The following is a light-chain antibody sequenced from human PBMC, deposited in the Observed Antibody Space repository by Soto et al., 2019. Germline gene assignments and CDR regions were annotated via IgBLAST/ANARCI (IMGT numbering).Light chain of an antibody. J-gene: IGLJ3*02. Sequence: QSALTQPASVSGSPGQSITISCTGTSSDVGGYNYVSWYQQHPGKAPKLMIYEVSNRPSGVSNRFSGSKSGNTASLAITGLQAEDEADYYCQSYDSSLSGSGWVFGGGTKLTVL. CDR1: SSDVGGYNY. CDR2: EVS. CDR3: QSYDSSLSGSGWV. V-gene: IGLV2-14*01.